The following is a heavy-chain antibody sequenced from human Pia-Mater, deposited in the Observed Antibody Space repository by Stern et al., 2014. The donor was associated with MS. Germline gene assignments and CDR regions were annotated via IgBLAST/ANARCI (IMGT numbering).Heavy chain of an antibody. Sequence: MQLVESGGGVVQPGRSLRLSCAASGFTLRSYGMHWVRQAPGKGLEWVAVISNDGNEKYYTDSVKGRFPIARDNSKNTLYLQMNSLRIEDTAVYYCAKDRLFCSGGGCYAMDVWGQGTTVTVSS. CDR2: ISNDGNEK. CDR1: GFTLRSYG. V-gene: IGHV3-30*18. J-gene: IGHJ6*02. D-gene: IGHD2-15*01. CDR3: AKDRLFCSGGGCYAMDV.